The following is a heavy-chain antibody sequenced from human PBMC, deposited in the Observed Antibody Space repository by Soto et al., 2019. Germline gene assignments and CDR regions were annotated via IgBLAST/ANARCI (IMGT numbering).Heavy chain of an antibody. V-gene: IGHV3-13*01. CDR2: IGTAGDT. CDR1: GFNFISYD. D-gene: IGHD2-8*02. J-gene: IGHJ6*02. Sequence: EVQLVESGGGLVRPGGSLRLSCAASGFNFISYDIHWVRQATGKGLEWVSGIGTAGDTYYPGVVEGRFIMSRENAENSVYLEMHSPRLGDTAVYYCARGVLGTRDYYYGMDVWGQGTTFTV. CDR3: ARGVLGTRDYYYGMDV.